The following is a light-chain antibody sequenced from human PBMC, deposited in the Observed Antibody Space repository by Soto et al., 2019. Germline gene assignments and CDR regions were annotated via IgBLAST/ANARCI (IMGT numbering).Light chain of an antibody. CDR1: SSNIGGYNV. V-gene: IGLV2-14*01. CDR3: FSYTSSGTYV. J-gene: IGLJ1*01. CDR2: EVS. Sequence: QSVLTQPASVSGSPGQSITISCSGSSSNIGGYNVVSWYQQHPGKAPKLMIYEVSNRPSGVSNRFSGSKSGNTASLTISGLQAEDETDYYCFSYTSSGTYVFGTGTKVTVL.